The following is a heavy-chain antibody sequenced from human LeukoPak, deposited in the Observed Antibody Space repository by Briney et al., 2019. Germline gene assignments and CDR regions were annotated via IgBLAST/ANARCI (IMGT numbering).Heavy chain of an antibody. CDR2: FDPEDGET. V-gene: IGHV1-24*01. CDR3: ATDQIPDFWSGYVY. CDR1: GYTLTELS. J-gene: IGHJ4*02. D-gene: IGHD3-3*01. Sequence: ASVKVSCKVSGYTLTELSMHWVRQAPGKGLEWMGGFDPEDGETIYAQKFQGRVTMTEDTSTDTAYMELSSLRSEDTAVYYCATDQIPDFWSGYVYWGQGTLVTVSS.